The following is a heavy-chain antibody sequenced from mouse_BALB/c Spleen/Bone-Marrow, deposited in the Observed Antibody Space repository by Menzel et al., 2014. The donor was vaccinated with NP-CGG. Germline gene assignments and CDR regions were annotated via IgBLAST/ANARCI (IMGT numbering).Heavy chain of an antibody. D-gene: IGHD2-12*01. V-gene: IGHV7-3*02. CDR2: IRNKANGYTT. CDR1: GFTFTDYY. CDR3: ARNYDGAMDY. Sequence: EVKLVESGGGLVQPGGSLRLSCATSGFTFTDYYMSWVRQPPGKALEWLGFIRNKANGYTTEYSASVKGRFTISRDNSQSILYLQMNTLGAEDSATYYCARNYDGAMDYWGQGTSVTVSS. J-gene: IGHJ4*01.